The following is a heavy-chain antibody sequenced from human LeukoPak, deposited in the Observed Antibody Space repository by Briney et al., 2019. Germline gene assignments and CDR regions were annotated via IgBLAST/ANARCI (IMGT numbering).Heavy chain of an antibody. D-gene: IGHD1-7*01. CDR3: ARQDLGGTYGYYYYYMDV. J-gene: IGHJ6*03. Sequence: SETLSLTCTVSGGSISSYYWSWIRQPPGKGLEWIGYIYTSGSTNYNPSLKSRVTISVDTSKNQFSLKLSSVTAADTAVYYCARQDLGGTYGYYYYYMDVWGKGTTVTVSS. CDR1: GGSISSYY. CDR2: IYTSGST. V-gene: IGHV4-4*09.